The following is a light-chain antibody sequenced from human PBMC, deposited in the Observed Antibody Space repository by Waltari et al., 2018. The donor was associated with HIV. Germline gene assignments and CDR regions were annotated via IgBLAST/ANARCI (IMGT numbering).Light chain of an antibody. CDR2: AAS. CDR3: QQSYSSWT. CDR1: QSISSY. V-gene: IGKV1-39*01. Sequence: DLQLTQSPPSLSASLGDRVTLTCQESQSISSYLNVYQQKPGLAPKLLIYAASRLQSGVPSRFSGSGAGTDFTLTISSHQPEDFAIYYGQQSYSSWTFGQETKVEIK. J-gene: IGKJ1*01.